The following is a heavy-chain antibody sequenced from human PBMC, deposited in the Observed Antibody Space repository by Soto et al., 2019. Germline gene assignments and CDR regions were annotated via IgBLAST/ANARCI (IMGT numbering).Heavy chain of an antibody. J-gene: IGHJ4*02. CDR1: GGSISSSSYY. CDR2: IYYSGST. V-gene: IGHV4-39*01. CDR3: ERISRPFDY. Sequence: PSETLSLTCTVSGGSISSSSYYWGWIRQPPGQGLEWIGSIYYSGSTYYNPSLKSRVTISVDTSKNQFSLKLSSVTAADTAVYYCERISRPFDYWGQXTLVTVSS.